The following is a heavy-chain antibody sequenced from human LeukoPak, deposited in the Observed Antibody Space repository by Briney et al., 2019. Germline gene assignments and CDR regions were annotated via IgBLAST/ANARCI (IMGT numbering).Heavy chain of an antibody. V-gene: IGHV4-39*01. D-gene: IGHD6-6*01. J-gene: IGHJ4*02. CDR2: IYYSGST. Sequence: SETLSLTCTVSGGSISSSSYYWGWIRQPPGKGLEWIGRIYYSGSTYYNPSLKSRVTISVDTSKNQFSLKLSSVTAADTAVYYCARLGSAGIATRSSFDYWGQGTLVTVSS. CDR3: ARLGSAGIATRSSFDY. CDR1: GGSISSSSYY.